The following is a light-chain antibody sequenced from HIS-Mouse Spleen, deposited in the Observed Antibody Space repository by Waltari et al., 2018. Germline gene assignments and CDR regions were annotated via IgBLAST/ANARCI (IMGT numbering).Light chain of an antibody. CDR3: YSTDSSGNHWV. V-gene: IGLV3-10*01. CDR2: EDS. J-gene: IGLJ3*02. CDR1: ALPNKY. Sequence: SYELTQPPSVSVSPGQTARITCSGDALPNKYAYWYQQKSGQAPVLVIYEDSERPSGIPERFSGSSSGTRATLTISGAQVEDEADYYCYSTDSSGNHWVFGGGTKLTVL.